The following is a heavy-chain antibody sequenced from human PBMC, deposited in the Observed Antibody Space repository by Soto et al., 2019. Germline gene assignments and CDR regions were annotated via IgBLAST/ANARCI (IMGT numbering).Heavy chain of an antibody. CDR3: ARGAIVTTSFDS. J-gene: IGHJ4*02. CDR1: GFTFSSYS. D-gene: IGHD4-4*01. CDR2: ISSSSGLI. V-gene: IGHV3-48*02. Sequence: GGSLRLSCAASGFTFSSYSMNWVRQAPGKGLEWLSYISSSSGLIYYADSVEGRFTISRDNAKNSLYLQMNSLRDEDTAVYYCARGAIVTTSFDSWGQGTLVTVSS.